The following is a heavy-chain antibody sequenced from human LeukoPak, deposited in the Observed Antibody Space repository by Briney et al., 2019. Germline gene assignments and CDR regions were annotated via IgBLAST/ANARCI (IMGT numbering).Heavy chain of an antibody. CDR3: ARENDSSGYYRDAFDI. CDR1: GYSISSGYY. CDR2: IYHSGST. V-gene: IGHV4-38-2*02. Sequence: SETLSLTCTVSGYSISSGYYWGWIRQPPGKGLEWIGSIYHSGSTYYNPSLKSRVTISVDTSKNQFSLKLSSVTAADTAVYYCARENDSSGYYRDAFDIWGQGTMVTVSS. J-gene: IGHJ3*02. D-gene: IGHD3-22*01.